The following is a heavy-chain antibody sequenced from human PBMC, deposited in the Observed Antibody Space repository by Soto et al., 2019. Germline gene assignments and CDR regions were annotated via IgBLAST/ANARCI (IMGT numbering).Heavy chain of an antibody. J-gene: IGHJ4*02. D-gene: IGHD3-22*01. CDR1: GFTFSSYG. CDR2: VWYDGSNK. V-gene: IGHV3-33*01. Sequence: QVQLVESGGGVVQPGTSLRLSCAASGFTFSSYGMHWVRQAPGKGLEWVALVWYDGSNKYYADSVKGRFTISRDNSKNTLYLQVNSLSAEDTAVYYCARGEDSSGYSGLDYCGQGTLVTVPS. CDR3: ARGEDSSGYSGLDY.